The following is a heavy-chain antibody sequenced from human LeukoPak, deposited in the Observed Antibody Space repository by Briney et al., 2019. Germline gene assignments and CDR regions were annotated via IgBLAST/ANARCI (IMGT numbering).Heavy chain of an antibody. V-gene: IGHV3-7*01. Sequence: PGGSLRLSCAASGFIFSNYLLSWVRQAPGKGLEWVANMREDGSEKFYVDSVKGRFTISRDNAKNLMYLQMNSLRAEDTAVYYCAREGDAFDFWGQGTMVTVSS. J-gene: IGHJ3*01. CDR2: MREDGSEK. CDR3: AREGDAFDF. CDR1: GFIFSNYL.